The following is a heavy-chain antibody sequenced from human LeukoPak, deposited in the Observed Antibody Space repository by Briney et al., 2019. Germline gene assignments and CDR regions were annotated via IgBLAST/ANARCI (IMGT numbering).Heavy chain of an antibody. Sequence: SETLSLTCTVSGGSINSYYWTWIRQPPGKGLEWIGYIYYSGGTNYNPSLESRVTISVDASRNQFSLRLSSVTAADTAVYYCAREGGELLAYWGQGTLVTVSS. CDR3: AREGGELLAY. CDR2: IYYSGGT. D-gene: IGHD3-10*01. V-gene: IGHV4-59*01. CDR1: GGSINSYY. J-gene: IGHJ4*02.